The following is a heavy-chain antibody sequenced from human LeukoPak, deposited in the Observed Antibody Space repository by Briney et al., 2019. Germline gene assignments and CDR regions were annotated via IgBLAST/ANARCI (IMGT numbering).Heavy chain of an antibody. J-gene: IGHJ4*02. V-gene: IGHV3-7*02. CDR2: IKEDGSQK. Sequence: PGGSLRRSCAGSGFTFSSHWMTWVRQAPGKGPEWVANIKEDGSQKYYVDSVKGRFIISRDNAKNSLYLQMNSLRAEDTAVYYCARWVYLDYWGQGTLVTVSS. CDR3: ARWVYLDY. CDR1: GFTFSSHW.